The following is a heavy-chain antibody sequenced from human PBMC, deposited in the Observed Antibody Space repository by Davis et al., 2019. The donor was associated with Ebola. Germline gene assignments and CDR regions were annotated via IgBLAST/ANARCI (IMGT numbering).Heavy chain of an antibody. CDR2: VYNFGSTHY. J-gene: IGHJ6*02. D-gene: IGHD3-9*01. CDR1: GDSTSSYY. Sequence: PSETLSLTCTVSGDSTSSYYWSWIRQPPGKGLEWIGHVYNFGSTHYNYNPSLKSRVTISVDTSKNHFSLRLSSVTAADTAVYYCARRNHDILTSYYYYGMDVWGQGTTVTVSS. CDR3: ARRNHDILTSYYYYGMDV. V-gene: IGHV4-4*09.